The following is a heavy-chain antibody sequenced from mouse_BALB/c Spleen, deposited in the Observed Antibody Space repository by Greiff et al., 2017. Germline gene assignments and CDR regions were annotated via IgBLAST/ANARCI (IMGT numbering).Heavy chain of an antibody. CDR1: GFTFSSYT. D-gene: IGHD2-3*01. V-gene: IGHV5-12-2*01. Sequence: EVMLVESGGGLVQPGGSLKLSCAASGFTFSSYTMSWVRQTPEKRLEWVAYISNGGGSTYYPDTVKGRFTISRDNAKNTLYLQMSSLKSEDTAMYYCARQGDGYFPYYFDYWGQGTTLTVSS. J-gene: IGHJ2*01. CDR3: ARQGDGYFPYYFDY. CDR2: ISNGGGST.